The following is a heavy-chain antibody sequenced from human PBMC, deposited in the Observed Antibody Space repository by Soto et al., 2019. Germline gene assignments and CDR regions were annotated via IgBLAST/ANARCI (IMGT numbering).Heavy chain of an antibody. CDR1: GYTFTRYW. D-gene: IGHD7-27*01. J-gene: IGHJ6*02. V-gene: IGHV5-51*01. CDR3: ARHLTGDLGRGMDV. Sequence: GESLKISCRGSGYTFTRYWIGWVRQMPGKGLELMGIVFPDDSDVRYSPSFQGQVTISADKSINIADLQWSALRASDTAMYYCARHLTGDLGRGMDVWGQGTTVTVSS. CDR2: VFPDDSDV.